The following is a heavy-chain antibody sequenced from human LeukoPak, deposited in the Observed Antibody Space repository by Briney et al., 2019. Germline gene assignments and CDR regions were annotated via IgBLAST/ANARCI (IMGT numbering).Heavy chain of an antibody. CDR2: IWNDGNNK. Sequence: PGGSLRLSCAASGFSFSSYGMHWVRQAPGKGLEWVAVIWNDGNNKYYADSVKGRFTISRDNSKNTLFLQMNSLRAADTAVYYCARDNACTSASCYVFEFWGQGTVVSV. D-gene: IGHD2-2*01. J-gene: IGHJ4*02. CDR1: GFSFSSYG. V-gene: IGHV3-33*01. CDR3: ARDNACTSASCYVFEF.